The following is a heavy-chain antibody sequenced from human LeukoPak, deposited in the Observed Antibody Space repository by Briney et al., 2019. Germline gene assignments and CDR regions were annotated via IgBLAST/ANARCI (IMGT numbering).Heavy chain of an antibody. CDR2: ISGSGDTT. D-gene: IGHD1-26*01. V-gene: IGHV3-23*01. CDR3: ARRGTYFGGFDY. J-gene: IGHJ4*02. CDR1: GFTFSNND. Sequence: GGSLRLSCAASGFTFSNNDMSWVRQAPGKGLEWVSGISGSGDTTNYGDSVKGQFTISRDNSNNRLYLQMNSLRVEDTAVYYCARRGTYFGGFDYWGQGTLVTVPS.